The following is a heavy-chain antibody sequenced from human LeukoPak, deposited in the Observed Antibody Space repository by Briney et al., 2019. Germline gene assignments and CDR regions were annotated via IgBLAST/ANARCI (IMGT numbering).Heavy chain of an antibody. CDR3: AKDNRRYYTSGPNPDSLH. Sequence: GGSLRLSCAASGFTFSSYAMSWVRQPPGKGLEWVSGISWNSGSIDYADSVKGRFTISRDNAKNSLYLQMNSLRVEDTAFYYCAKDNRRYYTSGPNPDSLHWGQGALVTVSS. V-gene: IGHV3-9*01. CDR1: GFTFSSYA. D-gene: IGHD6-19*01. J-gene: IGHJ4*02. CDR2: ISWNSGSI.